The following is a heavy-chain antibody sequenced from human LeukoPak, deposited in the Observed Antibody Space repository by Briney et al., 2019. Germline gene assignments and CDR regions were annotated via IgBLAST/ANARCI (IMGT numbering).Heavy chain of an antibody. D-gene: IGHD5-24*01. J-gene: IGHJ4*02. CDR3: ARGGRDGYFIDY. Sequence: PSETLSHTCTVSGGSISSYYWSWIRQPPGKGLEWIGYIYYSGSTNYNPSLKSRVTISVDTSKNQFSLKLSSVTAADTAVYYCARGGRDGYFIDYWGQGTLVTVSS. V-gene: IGHV4-59*01. CDR2: IYYSGST. CDR1: GGSISSYY.